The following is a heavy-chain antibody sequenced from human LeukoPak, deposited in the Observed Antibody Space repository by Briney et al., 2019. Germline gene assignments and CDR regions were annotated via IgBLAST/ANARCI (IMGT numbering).Heavy chain of an antibody. J-gene: IGHJ4*02. CDR1: GYSFTSYW. V-gene: IGHV5-51*01. Sequence: GASLKISCKGSGYSFTSYWIGWVRPMPGKGLEWMGIIYPGDSDTRYSPSFQGQVTISADKSISTAYLQWSSLTASDTAMYYCASHHCDSTSCDDYWGQGTLVTVSS. CDR2: IYPGDSDT. D-gene: IGHD2-2*01. CDR3: ASHHCDSTSCDDY.